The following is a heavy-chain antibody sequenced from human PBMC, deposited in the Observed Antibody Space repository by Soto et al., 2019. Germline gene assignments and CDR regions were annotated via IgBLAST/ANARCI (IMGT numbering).Heavy chain of an antibody. CDR1: GDSISTYY. V-gene: IGHV4-59*01. J-gene: IGHJ4*02. CDR3: ARGRFDYIWGSPAPYLDY. D-gene: IGHD3-16*01. CDR2: IYNSAST. Sequence: SETLSLTCTVSGDSISTYYWTWIRQPPGKGLEWIGYIYNSASTKYNPSLKSRVTISVDTSKNQFSLKLSSVTAADTAVFYCARGRFDYIWGSPAPYLDYWGQGALVTVSS.